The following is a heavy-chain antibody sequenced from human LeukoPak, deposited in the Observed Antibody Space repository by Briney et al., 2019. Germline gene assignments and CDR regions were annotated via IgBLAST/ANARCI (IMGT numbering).Heavy chain of an antibody. J-gene: IGHJ5*02. CDR2: IYYSGRT. Sequence: PSQTLSLTCTVPGGSISSGDYSSSWIRQPPGKGLEWIGYIYYSGRTYYNPSLRSRVTMSVDTSKNQFSLNMSSVTAADTAVYYCARDFYPWGQGTLVTVSS. V-gene: IGHV4-30-4*01. CDR3: ARDFYP. CDR1: GGSISSGDYS.